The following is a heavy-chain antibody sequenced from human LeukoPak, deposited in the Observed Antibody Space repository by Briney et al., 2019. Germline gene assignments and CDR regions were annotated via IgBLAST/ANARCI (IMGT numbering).Heavy chain of an antibody. J-gene: IGHJ6*02. V-gene: IGHV1-18*01. CDR2: ISAYNGNT. CDR3: ARDPGMVTTPYYYGMDV. Sequence: ASVKVSCKASGYTFTSYGISWVRQAPGQGLEWMGWISAYNGNTNYAQKLQGRVTMTTDTSTSTAYMELRSLRSDDTAVYYCARDPGMVTTPYYYGMDVWGQGTTVTASS. D-gene: IGHD4-23*01. CDR1: GYTFTSYG.